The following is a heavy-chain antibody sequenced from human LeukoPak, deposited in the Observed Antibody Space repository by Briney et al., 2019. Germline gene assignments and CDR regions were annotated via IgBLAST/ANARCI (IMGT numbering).Heavy chain of an antibody. CDR2: IYYSGST. CDR1: GGSISSGDYY. V-gene: IGHV4-30-4*01. D-gene: IGHD2-21*02. J-gene: IGHJ4*02. CDR3: ARDGVVVTALGREMSPDY. Sequence: SETLSLTCTVSGGSISSGDYYWRRIRQPPGKGLEWIGYIYYSGSTYYNPSLKSRVTISVDTSKNQFSLKLSSVTAADTAVYYCARDGVVVTALGREMSPDYWGQGTLVTVSS.